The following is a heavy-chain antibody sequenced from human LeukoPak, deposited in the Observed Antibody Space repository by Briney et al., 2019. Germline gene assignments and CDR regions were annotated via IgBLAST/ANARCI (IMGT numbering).Heavy chain of an antibody. CDR3: TSTGPHTSPHYYYYYYMDV. J-gene: IGHJ6*03. CDR1: GGSFSGYY. CDR2: INHSGST. Sequence: PSGTLSLTCAVYGGSFSGYYWSWIRQPPGKGLEWIGEINHSGSTNYNPSLKSRVTISVDTSKNQFSLKLSSVTAADTAVYYCTSTGPHTSPHYYYYYYMDVWGKGTTVTVSS. D-gene: IGHD3-10*01. V-gene: IGHV4-34*01.